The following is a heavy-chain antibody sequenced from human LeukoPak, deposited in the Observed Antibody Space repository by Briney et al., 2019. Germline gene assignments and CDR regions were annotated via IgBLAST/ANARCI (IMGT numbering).Heavy chain of an antibody. D-gene: IGHD3-22*01. V-gene: IGHV3-30*01. CDR3: ARNDYYDSSGYTYYFDY. J-gene: IGHJ4*02. CDR2: ISYDGSNK. CDR1: GFTFSSYA. Sequence: GESLRLSCAASGFTFSSYAMHWVRQAPGKGLEWVAVISYDGSNKYYADSVKGRFTISRDNSKNTLYLQMNSLRAEDTAVYYCARNDYYDSSGYTYYFDYWGQGTLVTVSS.